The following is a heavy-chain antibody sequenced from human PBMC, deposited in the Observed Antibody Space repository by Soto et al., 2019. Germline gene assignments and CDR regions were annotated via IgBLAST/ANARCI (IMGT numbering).Heavy chain of an antibody. Sequence: ASVKVSCKASGGTFSSYAISWVRQAPGQGLEWMGGISAYNGNTNYAQKLQGRVTMTTDTSTSTAYMELRSLRSDDTAVYYCARDLEEAVAADWYWFDPWGQGTLVTVSS. V-gene: IGHV1-18*01. J-gene: IGHJ5*02. CDR3: ARDLEEAVAADWYWFDP. CDR1: GGTFSSYA. D-gene: IGHD6-19*01. CDR2: ISAYNGNT.